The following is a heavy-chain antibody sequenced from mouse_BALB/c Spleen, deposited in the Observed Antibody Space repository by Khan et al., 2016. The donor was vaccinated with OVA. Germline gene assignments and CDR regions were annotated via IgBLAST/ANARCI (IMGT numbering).Heavy chain of an antibody. CDR2: VSTGGSYT. D-gene: IGHD1-1*01. J-gene: IGHJ3*01. V-gene: IGHV5-6*01. Sequence: EVQLVESGGDLVKPGGSLKLSCAVSGFTFSTYGMSWFRQALDKRLVWVATVSTGGSYTYYPDTVKGRFTISRDNAKNNLYLQMSCLRSEDTAMFYCTRVAYYCASERFAYWGQGTLVTVSA. CDR3: TRVAYYCASERFAY. CDR1: GFTFSTYG.